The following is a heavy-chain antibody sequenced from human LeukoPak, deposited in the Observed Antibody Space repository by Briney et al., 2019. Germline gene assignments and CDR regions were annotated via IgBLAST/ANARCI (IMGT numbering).Heavy chain of an antibody. J-gene: IGHJ3*02. Sequence: GASVKVSCKASGGTFSSYAISWVRQAPGQGLEWMGGIIPIFGTANYAQKFQGRVTITADESTSTAYMEPSSLRSEDTAVYYCATGQTGKTIVVVPAAVHEEDAFDIWGQGTMVTVSS. CDR2: IIPIFGTA. D-gene: IGHD2-2*01. CDR1: GGTFSSYA. V-gene: IGHV1-69*13. CDR3: ATGQTGKTIVVVPAAVHEEDAFDI.